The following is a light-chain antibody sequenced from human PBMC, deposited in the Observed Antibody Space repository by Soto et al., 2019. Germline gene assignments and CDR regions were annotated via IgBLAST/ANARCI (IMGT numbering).Light chain of an antibody. V-gene: IGKV3-15*01. J-gene: IGKJ4*01. Sequence: EIVMTQSPATLSVSPVERATLSCRASQSVSSNLAWYQQKPGQAPRLLFYGASTRAAGIPARFSGSGSGTEFTLTMSSLQSEDFAVYYCQQYNSWPLTFGGGTKVEIK. CDR3: QQYNSWPLT. CDR2: GAS. CDR1: QSVSSN.